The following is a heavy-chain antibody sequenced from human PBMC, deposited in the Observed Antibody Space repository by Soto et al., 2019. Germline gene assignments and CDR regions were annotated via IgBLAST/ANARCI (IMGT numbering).Heavy chain of an antibody. D-gene: IGHD3-3*01. J-gene: IGHJ6*02. CDR3: ASGDFWNYYYGTDV. CDR1: GGSISSYY. V-gene: IGHV4-59*01. CDR2: IYYSGST. Sequence: SETLSLTCTVSGGSISSYYWSWIRQPPGKGLEWIGYIYYSGSTNYNPSLKSRVTISVDTSKNQFSLKLSSVTAADTAVYYCASGDFWNYYYGTDVWGQGTTVTVSS.